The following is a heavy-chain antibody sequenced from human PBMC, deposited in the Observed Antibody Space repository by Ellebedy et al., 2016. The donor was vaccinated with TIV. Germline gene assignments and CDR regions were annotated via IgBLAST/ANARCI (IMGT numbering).Heavy chain of an antibody. D-gene: IGHD6-19*01. CDR2: IIPIFETT. Sequence: SVKVSCXASGGTFNNYAISWVRQAPGQGLEWMGGIIPIFETTNYAQKFQGRVTITADESTGTAYMELSSLRSEDTAVYYCARAKGGAVARFYYYGMDVWGQGTTVTVSS. V-gene: IGHV1-69*13. J-gene: IGHJ6*02. CDR3: ARAKGGAVARFYYYGMDV. CDR1: GGTFNNYA.